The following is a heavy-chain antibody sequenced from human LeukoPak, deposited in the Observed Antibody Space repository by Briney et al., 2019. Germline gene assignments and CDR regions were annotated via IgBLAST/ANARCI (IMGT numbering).Heavy chain of an antibody. D-gene: IGHD3-3*01. Sequence: GGSLRLSCFASGFTFSTYAMGWVRQAPGKGLEWVSAISAGGGSTYYTDSVKGRFTISRDNSKNTLYLQMNSLRAEDTAVYYCAKDGSGGHWGQGTLVTVSS. CDR3: AKDGSGGH. J-gene: IGHJ4*02. CDR1: GFTFSTYA. V-gene: IGHV3-23*01. CDR2: ISAGGGST.